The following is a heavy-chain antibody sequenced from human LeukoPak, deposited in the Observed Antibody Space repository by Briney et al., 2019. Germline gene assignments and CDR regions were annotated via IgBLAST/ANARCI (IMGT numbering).Heavy chain of an antibody. Sequence: GGSLRLSCAASGFTFSTYFMHWVRQAPGKGLVWVSRINGDGKSTTYADSVMGRFTISRDNAKNTLYLQMNSLRTEDTAVYFCSASRPHYGDYYGLDVWGHGTTVTVSS. CDR3: SASRPHYGDYYGLDV. CDR2: INGDGKST. J-gene: IGHJ6*02. CDR1: GFTFSTYF. V-gene: IGHV3-74*01. D-gene: IGHD4/OR15-4a*01.